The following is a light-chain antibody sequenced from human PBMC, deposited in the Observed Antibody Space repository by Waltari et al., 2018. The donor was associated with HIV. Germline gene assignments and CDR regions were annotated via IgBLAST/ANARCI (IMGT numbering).Light chain of an antibody. CDR3: QQLNTYPPDT. Sequence: GDRVTITCRASEDINEFLAWYQQKPGVAPKLLIYAASTLEDEVPSRFSGSGSRTDFTLTISSLQPEDFATYFCQQLNTYPPDTFGPGTKPEI. J-gene: IGKJ2*01. CDR1: EDINEF. V-gene: IGKV1-9*01. CDR2: AAS.